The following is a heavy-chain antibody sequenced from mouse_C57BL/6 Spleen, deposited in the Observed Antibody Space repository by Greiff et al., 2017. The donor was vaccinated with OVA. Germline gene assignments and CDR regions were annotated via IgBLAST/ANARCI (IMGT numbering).Heavy chain of an antibody. J-gene: IGHJ2*01. CDR3: ARSGLITTVVPYYCDY. CDR1: GYTFTSYW. CDR2: IYPGSGST. V-gene: IGHV1-55*01. D-gene: IGHD1-1*01. Sequence: QVQLQQPGAELVKPGASVKMSCKASGYTFTSYWITWVKQRPGQGLEWIGDIYPGSGSTNYNEKFKSKATLTVDTSSSTAYMQLSSLTSEDSAVYYCARSGLITTVVPYYCDYWGQGTTLTVSS.